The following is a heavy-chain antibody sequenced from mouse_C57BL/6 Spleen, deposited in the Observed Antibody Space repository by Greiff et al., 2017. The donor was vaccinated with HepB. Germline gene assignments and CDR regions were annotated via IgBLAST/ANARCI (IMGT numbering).Heavy chain of an antibody. CDR2: IDPSDSYT. CDR1: GYTFTSYW. J-gene: IGHJ4*01. V-gene: IGHV1-59*01. Sequence: QVQLKQPGAELVRPGTSVKLSCKASGYTFTSYWMHWVKQRPGQGLEWIGVIDPSDSYTNYNQKFKGKATLTVDTSSSTAYMQLSSLTSEDSAVYYCATRGYYGSSLYAMDYWGQGTSVTVSS. D-gene: IGHD1-1*01. CDR3: ATRGYYGSSLYAMDY.